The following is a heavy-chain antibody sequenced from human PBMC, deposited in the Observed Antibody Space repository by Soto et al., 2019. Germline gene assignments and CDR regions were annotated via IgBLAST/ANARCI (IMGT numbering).Heavy chain of an antibody. CDR1: GGSFSGYY. CDR3: AREQWASSPTH. CDR2: INHSGST. D-gene: IGHD6-13*01. V-gene: IGHV4-34*01. J-gene: IGHJ4*02. Sequence: QVQLQQWGAGLLKPSETLSLTCAVYGGSFSGYYWSWIRQPPGKGLEWIGEINHSGSTNYNPSLKKRVTLSVDTSKNQFTLHMSSVTAAEPAVYYCAREQWASSPTHWGQGTLVTVSS.